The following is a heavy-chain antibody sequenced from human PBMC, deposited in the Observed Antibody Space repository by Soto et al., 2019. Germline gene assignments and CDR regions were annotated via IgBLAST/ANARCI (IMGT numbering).Heavy chain of an antibody. D-gene: IGHD3-16*02. J-gene: IGHJ4*02. CDR2: ISYDGSNK. CDR1: GFTFSSYG. CDR3: AKDRSDDYVWGSYRSLNYFDY. Sequence: GGSLRLSCAASGFTFSSYGMHWVRQAPGKGLEWVAVISYDGSNKYYADSVKGRFTISRDNSKNTLYLQMNSLRAEDTAVYYCAKDRSDDYVWGSYRSLNYFDYWGQGTLVTVSS. V-gene: IGHV3-30*18.